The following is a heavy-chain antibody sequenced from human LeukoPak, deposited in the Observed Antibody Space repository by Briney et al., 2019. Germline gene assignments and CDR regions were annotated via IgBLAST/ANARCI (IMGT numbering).Heavy chain of an antibody. CDR2: IKQDGSEK. D-gene: IGHD4-11*01. J-gene: IGHJ4*02. CDR1: AFTFGSYW. V-gene: IGHV3-7*05. Sequence: PGGSLRLSCAASAFTFGSYWMSWVRQAPGKGLEWVANIKQDGSEKYYADSVKGRFTISRDNAKNSLYLQMNSLRAEDTAVYYCARGSTTVTPRNFDYWGQGTLVTVSS. CDR3: ARGSTTVTPRNFDY.